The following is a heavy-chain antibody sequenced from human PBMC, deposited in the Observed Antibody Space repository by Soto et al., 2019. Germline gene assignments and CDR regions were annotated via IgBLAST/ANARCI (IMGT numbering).Heavy chain of an antibody. D-gene: IGHD6-6*01. CDR3: AKGVEARLIDS. Sequence: GGSLRLSCAASGFTFSDYTMGWVRQAPGKGLEWVAVINGGGTKTYYSDSVKGRFTISRDNSKNTLWLQVNSLRAEDTAVYYCAKGVEARLIDSWGQGALVTVSS. CDR1: GFTFSDYT. J-gene: IGHJ4*02. V-gene: IGHV3-23*01. CDR2: INGGGTKT.